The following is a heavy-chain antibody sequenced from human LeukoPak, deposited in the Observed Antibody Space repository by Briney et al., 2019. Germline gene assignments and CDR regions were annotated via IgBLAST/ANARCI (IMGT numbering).Heavy chain of an antibody. V-gene: IGHV4-39*01. D-gene: IGHD6-13*01. CDR2: IYYSGST. CDR3: ARQKRRAAAGTKGYFDY. CDR1: GGSISSSSYY. J-gene: IGHJ4*02. Sequence: SETLSLTCTVSGGSISSSSYYWGWIRQPPGKGLEWIGSIYYSGSTYYNPSLKSRVTISVDTSKNQFSLKLSSVTAADTAVYYCARQKRRAAAGTKGYFDYWGQGTLVTVSS.